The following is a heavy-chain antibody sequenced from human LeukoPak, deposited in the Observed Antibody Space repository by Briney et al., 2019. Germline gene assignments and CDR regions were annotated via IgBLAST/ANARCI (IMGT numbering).Heavy chain of an antibody. CDR3: AARNLRSIVGAGGAFDI. CDR1: GYTFFTSD. CDR2: ISAYNGKT. D-gene: IGHD1-26*01. J-gene: IGHJ3*02. V-gene: IGHV1-18*01. Sequence: ASVKVSCKASGYTFFTSDVSWVRQAPGQGLEWMGWISAYNGKTNYAQKFQGRVTMTTDTSTNTAYMELRSLRSDDTAVYYCAARNLRSIVGAGGAFDIWGQGTMVTVSS.